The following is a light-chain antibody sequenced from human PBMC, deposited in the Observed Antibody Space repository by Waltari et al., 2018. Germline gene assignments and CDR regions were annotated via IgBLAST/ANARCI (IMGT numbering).Light chain of an antibody. V-gene: IGLV2-14*03. CDR3: SSYTSDYTYV. CDR1: SSAVGGSSS. Sequence: QSALTQPASVSGSPGQSLTISCTGTSSAVGGSSSVSWYQQHPPKAPQLIISHVSRRPSGVSYRFSGSKSGNRASLTISGLQAEDEATYYCSSYTSDYTYVFGTGTEVTVV. J-gene: IGLJ1*01. CDR2: HVS.